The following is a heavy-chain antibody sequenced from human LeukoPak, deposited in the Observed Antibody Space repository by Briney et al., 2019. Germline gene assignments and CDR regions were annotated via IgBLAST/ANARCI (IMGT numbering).Heavy chain of an antibody. CDR3: ARMGEHYYDSGNLWPAWFDL. CDR2: IHNTEST. CDR1: GDSISSGNY. V-gene: IGHV4-61*01. J-gene: IGHJ5*02. D-gene: IGHD3-10*01. Sequence: SETLSLTCTLSGDSISSGNYWSWIRQPPGKGLELIAYIHNTESTYSSPSLRSRVTISVDMSKNEVSLMLTSVTAADTAVYFCARMGEHYYDSGNLWPAWFDLWGQGTLVIVSS.